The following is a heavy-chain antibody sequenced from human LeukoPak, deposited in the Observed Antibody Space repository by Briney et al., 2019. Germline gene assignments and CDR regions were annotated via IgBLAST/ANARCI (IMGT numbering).Heavy chain of an antibody. CDR3: ARDALAATGTRGDY. CDR1: GFTFSRYE. Sequence: GGSLRLSCAASGFTFSRYEMNWVRQAPGKGLEWVPYISSTGSTIYYADSVKGRFTISRDNAKNSLYLQMNSLRAEDTAVYYCARDALAATGTRGDYWGQGTLVTVSS. D-gene: IGHD6-13*01. V-gene: IGHV3-48*03. CDR2: ISSTGSTI. J-gene: IGHJ4*02.